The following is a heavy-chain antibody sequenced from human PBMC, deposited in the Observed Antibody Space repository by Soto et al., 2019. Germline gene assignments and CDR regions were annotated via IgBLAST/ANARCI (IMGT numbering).Heavy chain of an antibody. CDR3: ARDRGRAAAGEYHYHGMDV. CDR1: GYTFTSYY. CDR2: MNPSGGST. Sequence: QVQLVQSGAEVKKPGASVKVSCKASGYTFTSYYMHWVRQAPGQGLEWMGVMNPSGGSTGYAQKFQGRITMTRDPSPSTVSMEMSSLRSEDTAVYYCARDRGRAAAGEYHYHGMDVWGQGTTVTVSS. J-gene: IGHJ6*02. D-gene: IGHD6-13*01. V-gene: IGHV1-46*01.